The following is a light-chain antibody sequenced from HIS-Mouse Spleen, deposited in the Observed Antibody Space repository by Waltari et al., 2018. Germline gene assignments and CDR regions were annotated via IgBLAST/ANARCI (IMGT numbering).Light chain of an antibody. V-gene: IGLV2-8*01. CDR2: AVS. J-gene: IGLJ3*02. Sequence: QSALTQPPSASGSPGQSVTISCTGTSSDVRGYTYVPWYQTHPGKAPTLMIYAVSKRPSGVPDRFSGSKSGNTASLTVSGLQAEDEADYYCSSYAGSNNLVFGGGTKLTVL. CDR1: SSDVRGYTY. CDR3: SSYAGSNNLV.